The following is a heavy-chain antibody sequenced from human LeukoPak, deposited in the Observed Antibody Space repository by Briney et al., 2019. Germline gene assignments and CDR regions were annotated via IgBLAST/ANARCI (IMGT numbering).Heavy chain of an antibody. V-gene: IGHV3-7*01. CDR3: ARDRSSGWYLALRDY. J-gene: IGHJ4*02. CDR2: IKQDGSEK. CDR1: GFTFSSYW. Sequence: GGSLRLSCAASGFTFSSYWMSWVRQAPGKGLEWVANIKQDGSEKYYVDSVKGRFTISRDNAKNSLYLQMNSLRAEDTAVYYCARDRSSGWYLALRDYWGQGTLVTVSS. D-gene: IGHD6-19*01.